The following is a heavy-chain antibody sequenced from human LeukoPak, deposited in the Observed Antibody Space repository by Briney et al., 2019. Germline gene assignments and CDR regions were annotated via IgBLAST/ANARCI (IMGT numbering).Heavy chain of an antibody. Sequence: GRSLRLSCAASGFTFSSYGMHWVRQAPGKGLEWVSALSGSGTSTYYADSVKGRFTISRDNSKSTLFLQMNSLRAEDTAVYYCAKAEVHGGFDYWGQGTLVTVSS. CDR1: GFTFSSYG. D-gene: IGHD1-14*01. CDR2: LSGSGTST. V-gene: IGHV3-23*01. J-gene: IGHJ4*02. CDR3: AKAEVHGGFDY.